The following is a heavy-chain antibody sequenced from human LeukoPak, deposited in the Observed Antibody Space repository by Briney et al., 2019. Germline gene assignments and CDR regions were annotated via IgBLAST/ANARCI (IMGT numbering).Heavy chain of an antibody. CDR1: GFTFSSYW. J-gene: IGHJ5*02. D-gene: IGHD2-2*01. Sequence: PGGSLRLSCAASGFTFSSYWMSWVRQAPGKGLEWVANIKQDGSEKYYVDSVKGRFTISRDNSKNTLYLQMNSLRAEDTAVYYCAKKGAVVVPAAMDDNWFDPWGQGTLVTVSS. CDR3: AKKGAVVVPAAMDDNWFDP. V-gene: IGHV3-7*03. CDR2: IKQDGSEK.